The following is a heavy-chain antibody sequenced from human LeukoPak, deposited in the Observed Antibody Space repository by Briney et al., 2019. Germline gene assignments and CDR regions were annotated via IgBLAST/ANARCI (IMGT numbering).Heavy chain of an antibody. D-gene: IGHD1-14*01. V-gene: IGHV3-7*05. J-gene: IGHJ4*02. CDR1: GFTFGSYW. Sequence: GGSLRLSRAASGFTFGSYWMCGGRQAPGKRRGWVATIKEDGINKYYVDSVKGQLTISRDNVKNSVYLQMNSLRAEDTAVYYCAREKNLGTWGQGTLVTVSS. CDR3: AREKNLGT. CDR2: IKEDGINK.